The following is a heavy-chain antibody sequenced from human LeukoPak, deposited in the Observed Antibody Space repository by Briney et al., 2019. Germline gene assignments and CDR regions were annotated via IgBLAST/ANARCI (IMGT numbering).Heavy chain of an antibody. V-gene: IGHV3-23*01. D-gene: IGHD3-22*01. CDR1: GFSFSSYA. Sequence: GGSLRLSCAASGFSFSSYAMSWVRQAPGKGLEWVSAISGSGGSTYYADSVKGRFTISRDNSKNTLYLQMNSLRAEDTAVYYCAKDRLFWYFDSSGQGDFDYWGQGTLVTVSS. CDR2: ISGSGGST. CDR3: AKDRLFWYFDSSGQGDFDY. J-gene: IGHJ4*02.